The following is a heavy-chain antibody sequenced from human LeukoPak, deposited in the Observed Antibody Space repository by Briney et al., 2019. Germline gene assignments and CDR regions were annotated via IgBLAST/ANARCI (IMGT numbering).Heavy chain of an antibody. CDR1: GFTFDDYA. V-gene: IGHV3-9*01. CDR2: ISWNSGSI. Sequence: GGSLRLSCAASGFTFDDYAMHWVRQAPGKGLEWVSGISWNSGSIGYADSVKGRFTISRDNAKNSLYLQMNSLRAEDTALYYCAKDLTMVRDGVFDYWGQGTLVTVSS. J-gene: IGHJ4*02. D-gene: IGHD3-10*01. CDR3: AKDLTMVRDGVFDY.